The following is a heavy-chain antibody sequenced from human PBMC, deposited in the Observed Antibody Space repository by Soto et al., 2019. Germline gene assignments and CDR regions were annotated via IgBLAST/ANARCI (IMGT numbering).Heavy chain of an antibody. CDR1: GYTLTELS. Sequence: ASVKVSCKVSGYTLTELSMHWVRQAPGKGLEWMGGFDPEDGETIYAQKFQGRVTMTEETSTETAYMELSSLRSEDTAVYYCATDFDPIYLYSGSLSVRDDAFDIWGQGTMVTVSS. CDR2: FDPEDGET. D-gene: IGHD1-26*01. CDR3: ATDFDPIYLYSGSLSVRDDAFDI. V-gene: IGHV1-24*01. J-gene: IGHJ3*02.